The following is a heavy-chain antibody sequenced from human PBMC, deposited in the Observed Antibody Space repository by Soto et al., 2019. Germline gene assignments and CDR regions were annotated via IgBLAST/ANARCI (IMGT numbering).Heavy chain of an antibody. Sequence: QVQLVQSGAEVKKPGSSVKVSCKASGGTFSSYTISWVRQAPGQGLEWMGRIIPILGIANYAQKFQGRVTITADKSTSTAYMELRSLRSEDTAVYYCARSQGYSSGWYDSWGQGTLVTVSS. J-gene: IGHJ5*01. CDR3: ARSQGYSSGWYDS. CDR1: GGTFSSYT. CDR2: IIPILGIA. D-gene: IGHD6-19*01. V-gene: IGHV1-69*02.